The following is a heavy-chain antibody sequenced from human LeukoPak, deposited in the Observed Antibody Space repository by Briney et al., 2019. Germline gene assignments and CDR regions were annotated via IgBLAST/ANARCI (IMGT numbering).Heavy chain of an antibody. D-gene: IGHD6-13*01. V-gene: IGHV4-59*01. Sequence: SETLSLTCTVSGGSINSYYWNWIRQPPGKGLEWIGYIYYSGGTNYNPSLKSRVTIAVDTSKNQFSLKLRSVTAADTAVYYCARRAAAVGTYYMDVWGKGTTVTASS. CDR2: IYYSGGT. J-gene: IGHJ6*03. CDR1: GGSINSYY. CDR3: ARRAAAVGTYYMDV.